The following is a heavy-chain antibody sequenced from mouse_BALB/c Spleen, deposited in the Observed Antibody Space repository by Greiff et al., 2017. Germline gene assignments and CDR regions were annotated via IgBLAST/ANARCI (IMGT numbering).Heavy chain of an antibody. D-gene: IGHD1-1*01. CDR1: GYTFTSYT. Sequence: QVQLQQSAAELARPGASVKMSCKASGYTFTSYTMHWVKQRPGQGLEWIGYINPSSGYTEYNQKFKDKTTLTADKSSSTAYMQLSSLTSEDSAVYYCARSFITTVALDYWGQGTTLTVSS. J-gene: IGHJ2*01. CDR3: ARSFITTVALDY. CDR2: INPSSGYT. V-gene: IGHV1-4*02.